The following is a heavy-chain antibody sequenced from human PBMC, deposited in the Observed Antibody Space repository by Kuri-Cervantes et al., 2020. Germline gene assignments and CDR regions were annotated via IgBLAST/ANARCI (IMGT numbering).Heavy chain of an antibody. Sequence: SSVKVSCKASGGTFSSYAISWVRQAPGQGLEWMGGIIPIFGTANYAQKFQGRVTITADKSTSTAYMELSSLRSEDTAVYYCARQGYDILTGHGAFDYWGQGTLVTVSS. CDR1: GGTFSSYA. V-gene: IGHV1-69*06. D-gene: IGHD3-9*01. CDR2: IIPIFGTA. J-gene: IGHJ4*02. CDR3: ARQGYDILTGHGAFDY.